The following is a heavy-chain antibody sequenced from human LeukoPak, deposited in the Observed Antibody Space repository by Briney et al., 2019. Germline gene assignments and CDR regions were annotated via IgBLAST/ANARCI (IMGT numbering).Heavy chain of an antibody. V-gene: IGHV5-10-1*01. D-gene: IGHD6-13*01. Sequence: GESLKISCKASGYSFTNYWITWVRQMPGKGLEWMGKIDPSDSYSNYSPSFQGHVTISADKSITTAYLQWSSLKASDTAMYYCVRVAATVDGMGVWGQGTTVTVSS. CDR1: GYSFTNYW. CDR3: VRVAATVDGMGV. J-gene: IGHJ6*02. CDR2: IDPSDSYS.